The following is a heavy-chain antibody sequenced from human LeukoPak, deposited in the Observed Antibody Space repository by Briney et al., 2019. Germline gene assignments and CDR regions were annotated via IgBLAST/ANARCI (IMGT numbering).Heavy chain of an antibody. D-gene: IGHD3-16*02. CDR2: TYYRSKWYN. CDR3: ARDPMTYDYVWGSYRFTHFDY. CDR1: GDSVSSNSAA. V-gene: IGHV6-1*01. J-gene: IGHJ4*02. Sequence: SQTLSLTCAISGDSVSSNSAAWNWIRQSPSRGLEWLGRTYYRSKWYNDYAVSVKSRITINPDTSKNQFSLQLNSVTPEDTAVYYCARDPMTYDYVWGSYRFTHFDYWGQGTLVTVSS.